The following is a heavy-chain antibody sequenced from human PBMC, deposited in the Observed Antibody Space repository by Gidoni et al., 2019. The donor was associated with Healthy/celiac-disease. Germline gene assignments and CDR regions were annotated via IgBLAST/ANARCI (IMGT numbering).Heavy chain of an antibody. J-gene: IGHJ6*02. Sequence: QVQLVESGGGVVQPGRSLRLSCAASGFTFSSYGLHWVRQAPGKGLEWVAVISYDGSNKYYADSVKGRFTISRDNSKNTLYLQMNSLRAEDTAVYYCAKDGGIFGVVTRYYYYGMDVWGQGTTVTVSS. CDR3: AKDGGIFGVVTRYYYYGMDV. CDR2: ISYDGSNK. D-gene: IGHD3-3*01. CDR1: GFTFSSYG. V-gene: IGHV3-30*18.